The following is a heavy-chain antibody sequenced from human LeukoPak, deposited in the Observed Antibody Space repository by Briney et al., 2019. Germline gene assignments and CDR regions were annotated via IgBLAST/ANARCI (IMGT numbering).Heavy chain of an antibody. CDR2: INHGGST. CDR1: GGSFSGYY. J-gene: IGHJ6*02. CDR3: ARGLQPNYDTLTGYYTSGYYYGMDV. D-gene: IGHD3-9*01. Sequence: SETLSLTCAVYGGSFSGYYWSWIRQPPGEGLEWIGEINHGGSTNYNPSLKSRVTMSVDTSKNQFSLKLSSVTAADTAVYYCARGLQPNYDTLTGYYTSGYYYGMDVWGQGTTVTVSS. V-gene: IGHV4-34*01.